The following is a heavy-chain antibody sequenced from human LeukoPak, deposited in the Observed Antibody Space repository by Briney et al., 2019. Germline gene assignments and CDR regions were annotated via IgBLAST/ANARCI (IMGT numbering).Heavy chain of an antibody. J-gene: IGHJ4*02. D-gene: IGHD6-19*01. V-gene: IGHV1-2*06. CDR2: INPTSGDT. CDR1: GYSFTGYY. CDR3: ARVTNSGWYTDF. Sequence: ASVKVSCKASGYSFTGYYIQWVRQAPGQGLEWLGRINPTSGDTKYAQKAQGRVTMTRDTSVSTVYMELTRLRSDDTAVYYCARVTNSGWYTDFWGQGTLITVSS.